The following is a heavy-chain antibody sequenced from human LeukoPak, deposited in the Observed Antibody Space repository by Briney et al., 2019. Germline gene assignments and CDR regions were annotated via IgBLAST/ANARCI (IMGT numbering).Heavy chain of an antibody. Sequence: GGSLRLSCAASGFTFSSYWMSWVRQAPGKGLEWVANIKKDGSEKFYVDSVKGRFTISRDNAKNSLYLQMSSLRAEDTAVYYCVREAYDDFWSGSWRYYYYMDVWGKGITVTGSS. CDR3: VREAYDDFWSGSWRYYYYMDV. CDR1: GFTFSSYW. D-gene: IGHD3-3*01. V-gene: IGHV3-7*01. J-gene: IGHJ6*03. CDR2: IKKDGSEK.